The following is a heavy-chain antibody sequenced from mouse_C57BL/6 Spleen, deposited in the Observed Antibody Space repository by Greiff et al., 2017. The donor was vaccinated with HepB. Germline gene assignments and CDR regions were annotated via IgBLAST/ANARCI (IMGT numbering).Heavy chain of an antibody. D-gene: IGHD2-3*01. CDR2: IYPGDGDT. V-gene: IGHV1-80*01. CDR1: GYAFSSYW. J-gene: IGHJ1*03. Sequence: VQLQQSGAELVKPGASVKISCKASGYAFSSYWMNWVKQRPGKGLEWIGQIYPGDGDTNYNGKFKGKATLTADKSSSTAYMQLSSLTSEDSAVYFCARPVYDGGYFDVWGTGTTVTVSS. CDR3: ARPVYDGGYFDV.